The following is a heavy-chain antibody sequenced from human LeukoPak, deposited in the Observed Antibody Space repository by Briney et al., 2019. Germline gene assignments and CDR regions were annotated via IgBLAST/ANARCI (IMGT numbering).Heavy chain of an antibody. CDR2: ISYDGSNK. J-gene: IGHJ3*02. CDR3: ARDQFSMVVRSAFDI. D-gene: IGHD3-10*01. Sequence: GRSLRLSCAASGFTFSSYAMHWVRQAPGKGLEWVAVISYDGSNKYYADSVKGRFTISRDNSKNMLYLQMNSLRAEDTAVYYCARDQFSMVVRSAFDIWGQGTMVTVSS. CDR1: GFTFSSYA. V-gene: IGHV3-30-3*01.